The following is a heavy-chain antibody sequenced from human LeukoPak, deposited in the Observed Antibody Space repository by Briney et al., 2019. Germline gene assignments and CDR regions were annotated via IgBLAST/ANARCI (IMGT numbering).Heavy chain of an antibody. CDR3: AKGSYYDSSGSFYFDY. CDR1: GGSVSSGSYY. D-gene: IGHD3-22*01. V-gene: IGHV3-23*01. J-gene: IGHJ4*02. Sequence: PSETLSLTCTVSGGSVSSGSYYWSWVRQAPGKGLEWVSGISGSGDNTYYADSVKGRFTISRDNSKNTLYVQVNSLGTEDTAAYYCAKGSYYDSSGSFYFDYWGQGTLVTVSS. CDR2: ISGSGDNT.